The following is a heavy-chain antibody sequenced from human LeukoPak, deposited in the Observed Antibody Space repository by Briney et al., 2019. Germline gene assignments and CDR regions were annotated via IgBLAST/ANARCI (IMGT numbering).Heavy chain of an antibody. CDR3: ASAELPPTYYYYMDV. J-gene: IGHJ6*03. CDR2: IIPIFGTA. V-gene: IGHV1-69*01. CDR1: GGTFNNYA. Sequence: ASVKVSCKASGGTFNNYAISWVRQAPGQGLEWMGGIIPIFGTANYAQKFQGRVTITADESTSTACMELSSLRSEDTAVYYCASAELPPTYYYYMDVWGKGTTVTVSS. D-gene: IGHD4-23*01.